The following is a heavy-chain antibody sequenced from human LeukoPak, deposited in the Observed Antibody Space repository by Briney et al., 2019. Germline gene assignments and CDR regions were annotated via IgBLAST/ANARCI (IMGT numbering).Heavy chain of an antibody. CDR2: INPDGSVT. V-gene: IGHV3-74*01. D-gene: IGHD3-3*01. J-gene: IGHJ3*02. CDR1: GFTFSTYW. CDR3: ARVVDYDFWSGI. Sequence: PGGSLRLSCAASGFTFSTYWMTWVRQAPGKGLVWVSRINPDGSVTSYADSVKGRFTISRDNAKNSLYLQMNSLRAEDTAVYYCARVVDYDFWSGIWGQGTMVTVSS.